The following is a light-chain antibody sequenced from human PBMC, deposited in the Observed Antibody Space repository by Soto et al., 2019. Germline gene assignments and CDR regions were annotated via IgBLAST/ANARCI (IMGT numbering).Light chain of an antibody. CDR1: QSVSSSY. Sequence: EIVLTQSPGTLSLSPGERATLSCRASQSVSSSYLAWYQQKHGQAPRLLIYGASSRATGIPDRFSGSGSGTDFTLTISRLEPEDFAVYYCQQCGSSLTFGGGTKGEMK. J-gene: IGKJ4*01. CDR3: QQCGSSLT. CDR2: GAS. V-gene: IGKV3-20*01.